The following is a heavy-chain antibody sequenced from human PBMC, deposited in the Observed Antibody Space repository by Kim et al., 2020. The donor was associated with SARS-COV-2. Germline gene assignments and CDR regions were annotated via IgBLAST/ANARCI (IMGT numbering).Heavy chain of an antibody. CDR1: GGSFSGYY. J-gene: IGHJ6*02. V-gene: IGHV4-34*01. CDR2: INHSGST. CDR3: ARLGSGVYYYYGMDV. D-gene: IGHD3-10*01. Sequence: SETLSLTCAVYGGSFSGYYWSWIRQPPGKGLEWIGEINHSGSTNYNPSLKSRVTISVDTSKNQFSLKLSSVTAADTAVYYCARLGSGVYYYYGMDVWGQGTPVTVSS.